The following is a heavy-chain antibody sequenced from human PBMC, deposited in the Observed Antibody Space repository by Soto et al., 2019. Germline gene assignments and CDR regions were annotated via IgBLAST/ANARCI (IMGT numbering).Heavy chain of an antibody. CDR2: IYYSGST. V-gene: IGHV4-59*01. CDR3: ARDQDYCTNGVCHPTFDY. J-gene: IGHJ4*02. CDR1: GGSISSYY. Sequence: SETLSLTCTVSGGSISSYYWSWIRQPPGKGLEWIGYIYYSGSTNYNPSLKSRVTISVDTSKNQFSLKLSSVTAADTAVYYCARDQDYCTNGVCHPTFDYWGQGTLVTVSS. D-gene: IGHD2-8*01.